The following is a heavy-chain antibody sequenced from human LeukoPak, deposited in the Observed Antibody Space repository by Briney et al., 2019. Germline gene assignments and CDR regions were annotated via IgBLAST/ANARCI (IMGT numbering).Heavy chain of an antibody. V-gene: IGHV4-59*11. CDR2: IYYSWST. D-gene: IGHD3-10*01. CDR3: ARADQTDMVRCFMHDFDN. Sequence: SETLALTFTVTGGSISNHYWSWIRQPPGKGLEVIGDIYYSWSTNYNPSLNSRVTISIDTSKNQFSLNLSSVTAADTDVYYCARADQTDMVRCFMHDFDNWGQGTLVTVSS. CDR1: GGSISNHY. J-gene: IGHJ4*03.